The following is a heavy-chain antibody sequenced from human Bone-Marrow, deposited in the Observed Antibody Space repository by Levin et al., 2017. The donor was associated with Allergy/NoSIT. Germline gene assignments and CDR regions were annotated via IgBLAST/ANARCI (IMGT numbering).Heavy chain of an antibody. CDR2: IYPSGST. V-gene: IGHV4-61*02. CDR3: ARRYYGSGSYFDFFDY. J-gene: IGHJ4*02. Sequence: SQTLSLTCSVSGDSISGSSSYYWTWIRQPAGKGLEWIGRIYPSGSTTYTPSLESRVTISIDPSKNQFSLKLSSVTAADTAVYFCARRYYGSGSYFDFFDYWGQGMRVIVSS. D-gene: IGHD3-10*01. CDR1: GDSISGSSSYY.